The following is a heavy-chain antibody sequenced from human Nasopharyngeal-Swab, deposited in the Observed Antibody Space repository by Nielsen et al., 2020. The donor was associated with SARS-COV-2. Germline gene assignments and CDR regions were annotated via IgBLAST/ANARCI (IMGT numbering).Heavy chain of an antibody. CDR1: GFTFSSYA. J-gene: IGHJ6*03. Sequence: GESLKISCAASGFTFSSYAMHWVRQAPGKGLEWVAVISYDGSNKYYADSVKGRFTISRDNSKNTLYLQMNSLRAEDTAVYYCARDYYYDFWSGYSPAQYYYYYYYMDVWGKGTTVTVSS. CDR3: ARDYYYDFWSGYSPAQYYYYYYYMDV. D-gene: IGHD3-3*01. V-gene: IGHV3-30*04. CDR2: ISYDGSNK.